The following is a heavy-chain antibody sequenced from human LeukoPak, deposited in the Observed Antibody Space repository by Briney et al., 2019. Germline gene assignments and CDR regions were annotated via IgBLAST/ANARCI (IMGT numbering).Heavy chain of an antibody. Sequence: ASVKVSCKASGYTFTGYYMHWVRQAPGQGLEWMGWINPNSGGTNYAQKFQGRVTMTRDTSISTAYMELRSLRSDDTAVYYCARDLRLYYYDSSGYGDYWGQGTLVTVSS. CDR2: INPNSGGT. J-gene: IGHJ4*02. CDR1: GYTFTGYY. V-gene: IGHV1-2*02. CDR3: ARDLRLYYYDSSGYGDY. D-gene: IGHD3-22*01.